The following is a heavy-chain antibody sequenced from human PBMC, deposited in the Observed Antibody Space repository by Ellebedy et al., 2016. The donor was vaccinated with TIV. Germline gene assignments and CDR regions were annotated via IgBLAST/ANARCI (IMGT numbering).Heavy chain of an antibody. CDR2: IKQDGSER. CDR3: ARDQWLGRSYYFDY. Sequence: GESLKISCATSGFSFRSYWMSWVRQAPGKGLEWVANIKQDGSERYYIDSVKGRFVISRDNAKNSLYLQMNSLSDDDTATYYCARDQWLGRSYYFDYWGQGTLVTVYS. D-gene: IGHD6-19*01. CDR1: GFSFRSYW. V-gene: IGHV3-7*01. J-gene: IGHJ4*02.